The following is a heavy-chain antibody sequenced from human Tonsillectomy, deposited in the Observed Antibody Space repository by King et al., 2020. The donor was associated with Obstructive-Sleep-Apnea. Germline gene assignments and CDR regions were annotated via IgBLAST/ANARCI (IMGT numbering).Heavy chain of an antibody. CDR3: ATIAARPYGLDV. V-gene: IGHV4-39*07. Sequence: QLQESGPGLVKPSETLSLTCTVSVGFISSSSYYLGWIRQPPRKGLEWIGSSYFSGSTYYNPSLKSRVTISVDTSKNQFSLRLSAVTAADTAVYYCATIAARPYGLDVWGQGTTVTVSS. CDR1: VGFISSSSYY. CDR2: SYFSGST. J-gene: IGHJ6*02. D-gene: IGHD6-6*01.